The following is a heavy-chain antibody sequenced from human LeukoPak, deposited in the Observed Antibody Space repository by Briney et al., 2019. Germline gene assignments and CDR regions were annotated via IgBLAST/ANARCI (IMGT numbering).Heavy chain of an antibody. CDR1: GFTFNSYA. J-gene: IGHJ4*02. CDR3: AKGGGYYDSSGYFV. Sequence: GGSLRLSCAASGFTFNSYAMSWVRQAPGKGLEWVSAIDGSGGSTYYADSVKGRFTISTDNSKNTVYLQMNSLRAEDTAVYYCAKGGGYYDSSGYFVWGQGTLVTVSS. CDR2: IDGSGGST. D-gene: IGHD3-22*01. V-gene: IGHV3-23*01.